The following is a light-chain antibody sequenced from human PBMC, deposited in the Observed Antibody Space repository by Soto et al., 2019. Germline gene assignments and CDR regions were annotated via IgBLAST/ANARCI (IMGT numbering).Light chain of an antibody. J-gene: IGKJ3*01. CDR2: DAS. Sequence: TQSPATLSLSPGKRASLSCRASQNISNYLIWYQQKPGKAPKLLIYDASNLETGVPSRFSGSGSGTHFTLTISSLQPEDTATYYCQQYDNLPLTFGPGTKVEIK. CDR3: QQYDNLPLT. V-gene: IGKV1-33*01. CDR1: QNISNY.